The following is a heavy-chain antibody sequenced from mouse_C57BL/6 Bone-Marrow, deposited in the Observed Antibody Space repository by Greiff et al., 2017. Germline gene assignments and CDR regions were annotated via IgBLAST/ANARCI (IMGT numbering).Heavy chain of an antibody. V-gene: IGHV2-2*01. CDR3: ASYSNYGYFDY. Sequence: QVHVKQSGPGLVQPSQSLSITCTVSGFSLTSYGVHWVRQSPGKGLEWLGVIWSGGSTDYNAAFISRLSISKDNSKSQVFFKMNSLQAYDTAIYYCASYSNYGYFDYWGQGTTLTVSS. CDR2: IWSGGST. CDR1: GFSLTSYG. D-gene: IGHD2-5*01. J-gene: IGHJ2*01.